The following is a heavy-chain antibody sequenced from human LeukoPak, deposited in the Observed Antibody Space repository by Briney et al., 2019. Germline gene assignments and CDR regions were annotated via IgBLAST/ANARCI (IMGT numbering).Heavy chain of an antibody. Sequence: GASVKVSCKASGFTFTSSAMQWVRQARGQRLERIGWIVVGSGNTNYAQKFQERVTITRDMSTSTAYMELSSLRSEDTAVYYCAAGELYDSSGYYNYWGQGTLVTVSS. CDR1: GFTFTSSA. J-gene: IGHJ4*02. CDR3: AAGELYDSSGYYNY. D-gene: IGHD3-22*01. CDR2: IVVGSGNT. V-gene: IGHV1-58*02.